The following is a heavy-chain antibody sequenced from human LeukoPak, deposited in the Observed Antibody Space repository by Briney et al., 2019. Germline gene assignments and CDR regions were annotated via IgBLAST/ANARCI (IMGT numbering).Heavy chain of an antibody. CDR1: GFTFDDYA. D-gene: IGHD2-21*02. J-gene: IGHJ6*02. V-gene: IGHV3-9*01. Sequence: GSSLRLSCAASGFTFDDYAMHWVRHAPGKGLEGVSGISWNSGSIGYADSVKGRFTISRDNAKNSLYLQMNSLRAEDTALYYCAKDRGDLYYYYYGMDVGGQGTTVTVSS. CDR3: AKDRGDLYYYYYGMDV. CDR2: ISWNSGSI.